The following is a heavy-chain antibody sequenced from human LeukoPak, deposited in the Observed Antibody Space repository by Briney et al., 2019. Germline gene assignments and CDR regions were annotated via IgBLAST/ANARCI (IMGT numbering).Heavy chain of an antibody. V-gene: IGHV3-33*08. Sequence: PGGSLRLSCAASGFTFSSYGMHWVRQAPGKGLEWVAVIWYDGSNKYYADSVKGRFTISRDNSKNTLYLQMNSLRAEDTAVYYCVRVHVGTDMVDIDYWGQGTLVTVSS. J-gene: IGHJ4*02. CDR2: IWYDGSNK. D-gene: IGHD5-18*01. CDR3: VRVHVGTDMVDIDY. CDR1: GFTFSSYG.